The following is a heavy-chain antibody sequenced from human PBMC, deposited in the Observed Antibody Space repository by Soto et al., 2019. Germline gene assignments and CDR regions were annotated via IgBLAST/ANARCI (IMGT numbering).Heavy chain of an antibody. CDR2: IYYSGST. CDR1: GGSISSGDYY. D-gene: IGHD2-21*02. V-gene: IGHV4-30-4*01. CDR3: ARAMVVTQNWFDP. J-gene: IGHJ5*02. Sequence: QVQLQESGPGLVKPSQTLSLTCTVSGGSISSGDYYWSWIRQPPGKGLEWIGYIYYSGSTYYNPSLKRRVTTSGDTSKNQFSLKLSSVTAADTAVYYGARAMVVTQNWFDPWGQGTLVTVSS.